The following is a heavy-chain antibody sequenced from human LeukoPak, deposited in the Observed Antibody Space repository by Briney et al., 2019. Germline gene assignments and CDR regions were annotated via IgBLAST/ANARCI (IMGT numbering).Heavy chain of an antibody. D-gene: IGHD3-3*01. CDR3: ARPTTLYDFWSGYWTYFDY. J-gene: IGHJ4*02. CDR1: GYTFTSYG. Sequence: ASVKVSCKASGYTFTSYGISWVRQAPGQGLEWMGWISAYNGNTNYAQKLQGRVTMTTDTSTSTAYMELRSLRSDDTAVYYCARPTTLYDFWSGYWTYFDYWGQGTLVTVSS. V-gene: IGHV1-18*01. CDR2: ISAYNGNT.